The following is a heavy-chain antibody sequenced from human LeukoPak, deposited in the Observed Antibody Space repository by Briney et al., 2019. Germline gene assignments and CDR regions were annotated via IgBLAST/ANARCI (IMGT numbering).Heavy chain of an antibody. CDR3: ARGGKQLVQPRYFDY. CDR2: IIPIFGTA. J-gene: IGHJ4*02. D-gene: IGHD6-6*01. Sequence: EASVKVSCTASGGTFSSYAISWVRQAPGQGLEWMGGIIPIFGTANYAQKFQGRVTITADESTSTAYMELSSLRSEDTAVYYCARGGKQLVQPRYFDYWGQGTLVTVSS. V-gene: IGHV1-69*13. CDR1: GGTFSSYA.